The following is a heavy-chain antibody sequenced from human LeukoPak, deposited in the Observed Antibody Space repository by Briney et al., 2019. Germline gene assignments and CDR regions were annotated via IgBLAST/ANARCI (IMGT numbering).Heavy chain of an antibody. CDR1: GFTFSSYW. V-gene: IGHV3-74*01. CDR3: SRDRSYTHDY. D-gene: IGHD2-2*02. J-gene: IGHJ4*02. Sequence: PGGSLRLSCVASGFTFSSYWMHWVRQPPGEGLVWVARINSDGSSTTYADSVKGRFTISRDNAKNTLYLQMNSLSAEDTAVYYCSRDRSYTHDYWGQGTLVTVSS. CDR2: INSDGSST.